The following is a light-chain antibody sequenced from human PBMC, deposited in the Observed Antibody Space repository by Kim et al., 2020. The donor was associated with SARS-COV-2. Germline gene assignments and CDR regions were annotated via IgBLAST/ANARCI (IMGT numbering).Light chain of an antibody. J-gene: IGKJ1*01. CDR2: DAS. V-gene: IGKV3-15*01. CDR1: QSVSSD. Sequence: VSPGESPPLSCRASQSVSSDLAWYQQKPGQAPRLLIYDASTRATGIPARFSGSGSGTEFTLTISSLQSEDFAVYYCQQYNKWRTFGQGTKVEIK. CDR3: QQYNKWRT.